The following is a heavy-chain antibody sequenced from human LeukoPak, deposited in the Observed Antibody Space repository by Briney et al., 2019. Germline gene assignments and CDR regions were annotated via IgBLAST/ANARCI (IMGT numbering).Heavy chain of an antibody. J-gene: IGHJ6*03. CDR1: GFTFDDYA. D-gene: IGHD4-23*01. CDR3: AKDISVGGKAGYYYMDV. V-gene: IGHV3-9*01. Sequence: GRSLRLSCAASGFTFDDYAMHWVRQAPGKGLEWVSGISWNSGSIGYADSVKGRFTISRDNAKNSLCLQMNSLRAEDTALYYCAKDISVGGKAGYYYMDVWGKGTTVTVSS. CDR2: ISWNSGSI.